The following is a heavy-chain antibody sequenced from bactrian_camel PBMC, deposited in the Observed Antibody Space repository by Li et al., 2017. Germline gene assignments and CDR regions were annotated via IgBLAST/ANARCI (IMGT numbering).Heavy chain of an antibody. CDR1: GYGYVVDC. CDR2: VNSDGAT. Sequence: HVQLVESGGGSVQAGGSLRLSCEVSGYGYVVDCMGWFRQAPGKEREGVAAVNSDGATNYANSVKGRFTVAKDNRKNTLYLQMNSVKPEDTAEYFCAAEESPCTVVAEVVPRYNYWGQGTQVTVS. J-gene: IGHJ4*01. CDR3: AAEESPCTVVAEVVPRYNY. D-gene: IGHD6*01. V-gene: IGHV3S53*01.